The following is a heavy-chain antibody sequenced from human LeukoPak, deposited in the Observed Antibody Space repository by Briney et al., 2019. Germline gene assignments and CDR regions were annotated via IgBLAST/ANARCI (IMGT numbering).Heavy chain of an antibody. V-gene: IGHV4-39*07. CDR3: ARLYSNYVDY. CDR1: GGSISSSSYY. J-gene: IGHJ4*02. D-gene: IGHD4-11*01. Sequence: SETLSLTCTVSGGSISSSSYYWGWIRQPPGKGLEWIGSIYYSGGTYYNPSLKSRVTISVDTSKNQFSLKLSSVTAADTAVYYCARLYSNYVDYWGQGTLVTVSS. CDR2: IYYSGGT.